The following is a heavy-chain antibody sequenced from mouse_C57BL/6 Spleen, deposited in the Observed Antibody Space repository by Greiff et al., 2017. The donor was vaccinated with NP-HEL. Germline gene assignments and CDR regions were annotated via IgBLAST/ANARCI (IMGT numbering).Heavy chain of an antibody. Sequence: QVQLQQPGAELVKPGASVKMSCKASGYTFTSYWITWVKQRPGQGLEWIGDIYPGSGSTNYNEKFKSKATLTVDTSSSTAYMPLSSLTSEDSAVYYCARARDYYGSSYYWYFDVWGTGTTVTVSS. D-gene: IGHD1-1*01. V-gene: IGHV1-55*01. J-gene: IGHJ1*03. CDR3: ARARDYYGSSYYWYFDV. CDR2: IYPGSGST. CDR1: GYTFTSYW.